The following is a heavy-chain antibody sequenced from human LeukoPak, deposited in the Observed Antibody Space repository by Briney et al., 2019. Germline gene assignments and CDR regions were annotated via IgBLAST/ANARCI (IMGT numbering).Heavy chain of an antibody. CDR3: ARHGIQLRYQFDY. Sequence: SETLSLTCAVSGYSISSGYYWGWIRQPPGKGLEWIGSIYHSGSTYYNPSLKSRVTISVDTSKNQFSLKLSSVTAADTAVYYCARHGIQLRYQFDYWGQGTLVTVSS. CDR1: GYSISSGYY. CDR2: IYHSGST. V-gene: IGHV4-38-2*01. J-gene: IGHJ4*02. D-gene: IGHD5-18*01.